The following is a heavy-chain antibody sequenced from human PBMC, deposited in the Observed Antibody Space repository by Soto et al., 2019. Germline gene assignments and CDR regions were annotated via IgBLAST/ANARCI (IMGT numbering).Heavy chain of an antibody. V-gene: IGHV1-18*04. CDR1: GYTFTSYG. J-gene: IGHJ5*02. Sequence: QVQLVQSGAEVKKPGASVMVSCKASGYTFTSYGISWIRQAPGQGLEWMGWINANNGNTDYAQNFQGRVTMTTDTSTSTAHMELRSLRSDDTAVYYCATSYDSGFDPWGQGTLVSVSS. CDR3: ATSYDSGFDP. CDR2: INANNGNT. D-gene: IGHD5-12*01.